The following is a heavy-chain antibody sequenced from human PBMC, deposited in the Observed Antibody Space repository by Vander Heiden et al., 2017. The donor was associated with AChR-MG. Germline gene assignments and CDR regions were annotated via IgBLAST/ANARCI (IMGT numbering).Heavy chain of an antibody. CDR3: ARLAKGSSSWTYYFDY. D-gene: IGHD6-13*01. J-gene: IGHJ4*02. Sequence: QVQLQESGPGLVKPSETLSLTCPVSGGSISRYYWSWIRQPPGKGLEWIGYIYYSGSTNYNPSLKSRVTISVDTSKNQFSLKLSSVTAADTAVYYCARLAKGSSSWTYYFDYWGQGTLVTVSS. CDR2: IYYSGST. V-gene: IGHV4-59*08. CDR1: GGSISRYY.